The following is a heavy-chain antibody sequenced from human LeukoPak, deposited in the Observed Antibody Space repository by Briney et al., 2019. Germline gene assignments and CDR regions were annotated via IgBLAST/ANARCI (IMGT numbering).Heavy chain of an antibody. V-gene: IGHV3-53*04. CDR3: ARTSYYYDMDV. CDR1: GSNVTYNY. J-gene: IGHJ6*02. CDR2: IDSGVTT. Sequence: GRSLRLSCAASGSNVTYNYMTWVRQAPGKGLEWVSLIDSGVTTYYADSLKGRFTISRHTSNNTLFLQMNTLRPEDTAVYYCARTSYYYDMDVWGQGTTVTVSS.